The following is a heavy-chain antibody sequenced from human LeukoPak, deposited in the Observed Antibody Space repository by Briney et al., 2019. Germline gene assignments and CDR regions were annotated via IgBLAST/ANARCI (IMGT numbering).Heavy chain of an antibody. Sequence: GGSLRLSCAASGFTFSSYAMNWVRQAPGKGLEWVSSISGSSSGIYYADTVKGRFTISRDNAKNSVFLQINNLRAEDTAIYYCARRGHYDSSGYDYWGQGTLVTVSS. CDR1: GFTFSSYA. CDR3: ARRGHYDSSGYDY. V-gene: IGHV3-21*06. J-gene: IGHJ4*02. CDR2: ISGSSSGI. D-gene: IGHD3-22*01.